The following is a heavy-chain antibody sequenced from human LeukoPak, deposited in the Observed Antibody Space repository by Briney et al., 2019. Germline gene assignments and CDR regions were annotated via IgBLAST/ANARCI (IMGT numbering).Heavy chain of an antibody. CDR1: GFSFSTYG. D-gene: IGHD4-17*01. V-gene: IGHV3-30*02. CDR2: IRYDGTNK. J-gene: IGHJ5*02. Sequence: GSLRLSCAASGFSFSTYGMHWVRQAPGKGLEWVAFIRYDGTNKFYVDSVKGRFTISRDNSKNTLYLHLNSLRAEDTAMYYCANGLATVTTPAEVSWGQGTLVTVSS. CDR3: ANGLATVTTPAEVS.